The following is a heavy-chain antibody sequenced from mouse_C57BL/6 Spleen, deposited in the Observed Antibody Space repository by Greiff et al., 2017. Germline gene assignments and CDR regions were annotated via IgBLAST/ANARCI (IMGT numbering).Heavy chain of an antibody. J-gene: IGHJ4*01. D-gene: IGHD2-1*01. V-gene: IGHV1-69*01. CDR2: IDPSDSYT. CDR1: GYTFTSYW. CDR3: ERWEGKVYYAMDY. Sequence: QVQLQQPGAELVMPGASVKLSCKASGYTFTSYWMHWVKQRPGQGLEWIGEIDPSDSYTNYNQKFKGKSTLTVDKSSSTAYMQLSSLTSEDSAVYYCERWEGKVYYAMDYWGQGTSVTVSS.